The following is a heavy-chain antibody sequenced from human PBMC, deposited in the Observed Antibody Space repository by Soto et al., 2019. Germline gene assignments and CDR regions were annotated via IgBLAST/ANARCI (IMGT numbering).Heavy chain of an antibody. D-gene: IGHD2-15*01. CDR1: GFTFSSYG. J-gene: IGHJ3*02. CDR3: AREGGYCSGGSCQRDAFDI. V-gene: IGHV3-33*01. CDR2: IWYDGSNK. Sequence: QVQLVESGGGVVQPGRSLRLSCAASGFTFSSYGMHWVRQAPGKGLEWVAVIWYDGSNKYYADSVKGRFTISRDNSKNTLYLQMNSLRAEDTAVYYCAREGGYCSGGSCQRDAFDIWGQGTMVTVSS.